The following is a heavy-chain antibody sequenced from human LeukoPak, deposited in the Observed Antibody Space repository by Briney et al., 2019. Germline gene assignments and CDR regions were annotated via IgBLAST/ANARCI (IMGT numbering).Heavy chain of an antibody. J-gene: IGHJ5*02. D-gene: IGHD6-19*01. CDR3: ARDSVAAVAGTWFDP. V-gene: IGHV4-61*02. CDR2: IYTSGST. Sequence: PSETLSLTCTVSGGSISSGSYYWSWIRQPAGKGLEWIGRIYTSGSTNYNPSLKSRVTISVDTSKNQFSLKLSSVTAADTAVYYCARDSVAAVAGTWFDPWGQGTLVTVSS. CDR1: GGSISSGSYY.